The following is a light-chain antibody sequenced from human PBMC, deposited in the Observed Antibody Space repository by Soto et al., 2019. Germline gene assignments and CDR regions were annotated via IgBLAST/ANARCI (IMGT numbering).Light chain of an antibody. CDR3: QKYSSVPV. J-gene: IGKJ3*01. V-gene: IGKV1-27*01. Sequence: DIQMTQSPTSLSASVGDRVTITCRASQGIRNYVAWYQQIPGKAPKVLIYAASTLQSGVPSRFSGSGSGTDFTLTINGLQPEDVATYSCQKYSSVPVFGPGTKVEIK. CDR1: QGIRNY. CDR2: AAS.